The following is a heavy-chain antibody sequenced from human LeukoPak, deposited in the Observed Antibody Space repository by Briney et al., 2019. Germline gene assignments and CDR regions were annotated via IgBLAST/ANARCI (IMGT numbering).Heavy chain of an antibody. V-gene: IGHV1-2*02. Sequence: ASVKVSCKASGYTFTGYYMHWVRQAPGQGLEWMGWINPNSGGTNYAQKLQGRVTMTRDTSISTAYMELSRLRSDDTAVYYCARDPNYDILTGYYYYYYYMDVWGKGTTVTISS. D-gene: IGHD3-9*01. CDR3: ARDPNYDILTGYYYYYYYMDV. CDR2: INPNSGGT. J-gene: IGHJ6*03. CDR1: GYTFTGYY.